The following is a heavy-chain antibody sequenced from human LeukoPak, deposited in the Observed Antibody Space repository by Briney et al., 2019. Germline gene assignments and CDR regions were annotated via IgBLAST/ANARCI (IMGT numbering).Heavy chain of an antibody. V-gene: IGHV4-34*01. D-gene: IGHD2-2*01. CDR2: INHSGNT. J-gene: IGHJ3*02. CDR1: IESFSGHS. CDR3: AREAQLLLWSHRDAFDI. Sequence: SETLSLTCAVYIESFSGHSWTWIRQSPGKGLEWIGEINHSGNTNYNPSLKSRVTISVDTSKNQFSLKMSSVTAADTAMYYCAREAQLLLWSHRDAFDIWGQGTMVTVSS.